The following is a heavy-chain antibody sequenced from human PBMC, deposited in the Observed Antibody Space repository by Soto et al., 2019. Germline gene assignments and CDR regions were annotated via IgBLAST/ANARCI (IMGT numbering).Heavy chain of an antibody. CDR1: GGSISSYY. CDR2: IYYSGST. CDR3: ARLGDDRRDY. V-gene: IGHV4-59*01. Sequence: SETLSLTCTVSGGSISSYYWSWIRQPPGKGLEWIGYIYYSGSTNYNPSLKSRVTTSVDTSKNQFSLKLSSVTAADTAVYYCARLGDDRRDYWGQGTLVTVSS. D-gene: IGHD3-16*01. J-gene: IGHJ4*02.